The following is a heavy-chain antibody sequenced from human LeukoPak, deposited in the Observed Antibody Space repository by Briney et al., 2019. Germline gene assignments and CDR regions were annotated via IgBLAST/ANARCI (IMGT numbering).Heavy chain of an antibody. V-gene: IGHV4-31*03. J-gene: IGHJ5*02. Sequence: SETLPLTCTVSGGSISSGGYYWSWIRQHPGKGLEWIGYIYYSGSTYYNPSLKSRVTISVDTSKNQFSLKLTSVTAADTALYYCARHLRGDYSNSWFDPWGQGTLVTVSS. CDR1: GGSISSGGYY. CDR2: IYYSGST. D-gene: IGHD4-11*01. CDR3: ARHLRGDYSNSWFDP.